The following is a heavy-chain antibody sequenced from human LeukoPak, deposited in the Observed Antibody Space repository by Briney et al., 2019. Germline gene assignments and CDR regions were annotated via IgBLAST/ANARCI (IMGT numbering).Heavy chain of an antibody. CDR2: INHSGST. J-gene: IGHJ6*03. CDR1: GGSFSGYY. V-gene: IGHV4-34*01. Sequence: SETLSLTCAVYGGSFSGYYWSWIRQPPGKGLEWIGEINHSGSTNYNPSLKSRVTISVDTSKNQFSLKLSSVTAADTAVDYLARGRGGYSYGPRQKESFSYYYYMDVWGEGTTVTVS. CDR3: ARGRGGYSYGPRQKESFSYYYYMDV. D-gene: IGHD5-18*01.